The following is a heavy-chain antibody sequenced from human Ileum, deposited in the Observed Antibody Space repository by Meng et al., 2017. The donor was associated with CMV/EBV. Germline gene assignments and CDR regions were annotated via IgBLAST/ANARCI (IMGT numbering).Heavy chain of an antibody. D-gene: IGHD1-7*01. CDR3: ARVRLELHYYFDY. Sequence: GSLRLSCTVSGGSVSGGSCYWSWIRQAPGKGLEWIEYIYDNGSTNYHPSLNSRVTISVDTSKNQFPLKRRSVTAADTAVYFCARVRLELHYYFDYWGQGTLVTVSS. CDR1: GGSVSGGSCY. J-gene: IGHJ4*02. CDR2: IYDNGST. V-gene: IGHV4-61*01.